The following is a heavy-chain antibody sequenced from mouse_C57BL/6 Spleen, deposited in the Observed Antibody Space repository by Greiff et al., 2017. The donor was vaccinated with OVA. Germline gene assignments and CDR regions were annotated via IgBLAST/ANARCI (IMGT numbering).Heavy chain of an antibody. Sequence: QVQLQQPGAELVKPGASVKMSCKASGYTFTSYWITWVKQRPGQGLEWIGDIYPGSGSTNYNEKFKSKATLTGDTSSSTAYMQLSSLTSEDSAVYYCAREGETYYGSSLWFAYWGKGTLVTVSA. CDR1: GYTFTSYW. CDR2: IYPGSGST. J-gene: IGHJ3*01. V-gene: IGHV1-55*01. D-gene: IGHD1-1*01. CDR3: AREGETYYGSSLWFAY.